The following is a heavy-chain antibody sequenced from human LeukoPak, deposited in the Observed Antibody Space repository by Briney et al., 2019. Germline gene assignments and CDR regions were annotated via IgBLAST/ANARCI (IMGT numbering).Heavy chain of an antibody. Sequence: GGSLRLSCSASGFTFSTYTMNWVRQAPGKGLEWVSYISSSSTTIFYADSVKGRFTISRDNAKNSLYLQMNSLRDDDTAVYFCARALLGGQYYFDYWGQGTLVTVSS. CDR2: ISSSSTTI. J-gene: IGHJ4*02. CDR3: ARALLGGQYYFDY. CDR1: GFTFSTYT. D-gene: IGHD2-15*01. V-gene: IGHV3-48*02.